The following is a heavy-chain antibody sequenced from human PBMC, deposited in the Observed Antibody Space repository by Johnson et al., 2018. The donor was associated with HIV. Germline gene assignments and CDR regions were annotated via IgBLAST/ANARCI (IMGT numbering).Heavy chain of an antibody. J-gene: IGHJ3*02. Sequence: EVQLVESGGGLIQPVGSLRLSCAASGFTVSRDYMSWVRQAPGKGLEWVSVIYSDGSTYYADSVKGRFTISRDNAKNTLYLQMNSLRAEDTAVYYCVRRPFGAAPGADTFDIWGQGTMVTVSS. V-gene: IGHV3-53*01. CDR3: VRRPFGAAPGADTFDI. CDR2: IYSDGST. CDR1: GFTVSRDY. D-gene: IGHD6-13*01.